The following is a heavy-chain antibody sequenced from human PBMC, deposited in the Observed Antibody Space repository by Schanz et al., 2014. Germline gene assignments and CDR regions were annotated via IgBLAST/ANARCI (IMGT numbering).Heavy chain of an antibody. J-gene: IGHJ4*02. CDR3: ARERPRKGDFDY. CDR2: IFLNDGGT. CDR1: GYTFTDYY. V-gene: IGHV1-46*01. D-gene: IGHD1-26*01. Sequence: QVQLVQSGADVKKPGASVKVSCKSSGYTFTDYYMQWVRQAPGQGLEWLGTIFLNDGGTHSAEKFQGRIIMTRDTSTSTVYLDLSSLRSEDTAVYYCARERPRKGDFDYWGQGTLVTVSS.